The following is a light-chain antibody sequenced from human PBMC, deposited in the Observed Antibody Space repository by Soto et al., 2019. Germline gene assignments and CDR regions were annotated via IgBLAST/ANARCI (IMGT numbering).Light chain of an antibody. J-gene: IGLJ1*01. V-gene: IGLV2-14*01. Sequence: QSVLTQPASVSGSPVQSIAISCTGTSSYVGGYNYVSWYQQHPGKAPKFIIYDVSSRPSGVSDRFSGSKSGNTAPLTISGLQAEDEADYYCSSYTSDSTYVLGSGTKVTVL. CDR2: DVS. CDR1: SSYVGGYNY. CDR3: SSYTSDSTYV.